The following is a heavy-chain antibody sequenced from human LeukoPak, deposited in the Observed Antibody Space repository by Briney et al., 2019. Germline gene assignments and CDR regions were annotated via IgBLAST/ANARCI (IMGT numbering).Heavy chain of an antibody. Sequence: ASVKVSCKASGGAFNTYAISWVRQAPGQGLEWMGGILPIFGTANYAPEFQGRVTITADESTSTAYMELSSLRSEDTAVYYCARSFHSSGWYHDYWGQGTLVTVSS. CDR1: GGAFNTYA. J-gene: IGHJ4*02. CDR3: ARSFHSSGWYHDY. CDR2: ILPIFGTA. V-gene: IGHV1-69*13. D-gene: IGHD6-19*01.